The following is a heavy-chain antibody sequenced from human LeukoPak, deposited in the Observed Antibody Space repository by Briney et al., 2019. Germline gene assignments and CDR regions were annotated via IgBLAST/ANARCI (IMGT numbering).Heavy chain of an antibody. Sequence: PGGSLRLSCAASRFTFSTYTMNWIRQAPGKGLEWASSISSSSSYLYYSDSVKGRFTISRDNARNSLYLQMNSLRVDDTAVYYCARGMELVDYWGQGTLVTVSS. CDR3: ARGMELVDY. J-gene: IGHJ4*02. CDR2: ISSSSSYL. CDR1: RFTFSTYT. D-gene: IGHD1-26*01. V-gene: IGHV3-21*01.